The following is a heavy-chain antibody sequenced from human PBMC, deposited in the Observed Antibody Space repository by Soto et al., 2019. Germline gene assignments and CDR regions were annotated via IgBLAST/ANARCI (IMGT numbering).Heavy chain of an antibody. Sequence: SETLSLTCTVSGGSITSYNWNWLRQPPGKALEWIGYVYNSGSTNYNPSLKSRVTISVDTSKNQFSLKVNSVTAADTAVYYCARRAVVAVTGSLDNWLDPGGQGILVTVSS. V-gene: IGHV4-59*01. CDR1: GGSITSYN. CDR2: VYNSGST. D-gene: IGHD2-21*01. CDR3: ARRAVVAVTGSLDNWLDP. J-gene: IGHJ5*02.